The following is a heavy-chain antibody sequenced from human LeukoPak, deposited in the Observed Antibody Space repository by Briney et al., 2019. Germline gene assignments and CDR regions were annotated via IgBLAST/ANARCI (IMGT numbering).Heavy chain of an antibody. CDR2: INPSGGST. V-gene: IGHV1-46*03. CDR1: GGTFSSYA. J-gene: IGHJ4*02. CDR3: AREEDEQQLGS. Sequence: GASVKVSCKASGGTFSSYAISWVRQAPGQGLEWMGIINPSGGSTSYAQKFQGRVTMTRDTSTSTVYMELSSLRSEDTAVYYCAREEDEQQLGSWGQGTLVTVSS. D-gene: IGHD6-13*01.